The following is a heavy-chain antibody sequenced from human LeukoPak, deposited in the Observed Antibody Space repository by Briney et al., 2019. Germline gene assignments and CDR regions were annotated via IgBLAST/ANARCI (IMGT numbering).Heavy chain of an antibody. Sequence: SETLSLTCAVYAGSFSGFYWSWIRQPPGKRLEWIGEINLSGSTNYNPSLKSRVTISVDTSKNQFSLKLSVVTAADTAVYYCARGQSRRITIIGVATRYAFDIWGQGTMVTVSS. CDR1: AGSFSGFY. CDR2: INLSGST. J-gene: IGHJ3*02. D-gene: IGHD3-3*01. CDR3: ARGQSRRITIIGVATRYAFDI. V-gene: IGHV4-34*01.